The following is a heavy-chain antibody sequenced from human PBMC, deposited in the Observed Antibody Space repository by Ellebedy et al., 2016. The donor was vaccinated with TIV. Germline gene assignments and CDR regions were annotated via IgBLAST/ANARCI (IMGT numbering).Heavy chain of an antibody. Sequence: MPSETLSLTCTVSGGSISSYYWSWFRQPAGRGLEWIGRIYSTGSTNYNPSLKSRVTMSVDRSKNQFSLKVNSVTAADTAVYYCAKWTVGYCSSASCYTGDYWGQGTLVTVSS. CDR1: GGSISSYY. J-gene: IGHJ4*02. CDR2: IYSTGST. V-gene: IGHV4-4*07. CDR3: AKWTVGYCSSASCYTGDY. D-gene: IGHD2-2*02.